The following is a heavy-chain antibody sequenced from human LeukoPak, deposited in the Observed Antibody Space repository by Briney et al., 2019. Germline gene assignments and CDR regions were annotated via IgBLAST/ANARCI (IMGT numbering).Heavy chain of an antibody. J-gene: IGHJ4*02. CDR1: GSSFSRYY. Sequence: SETLSLTCTVSGSSFSRYYWSWIRQPPGKGLEWIGSIYYSGSTYYNPSLKSRVTISVDTSKNQFSLKLSSVTAADTAVYYCARELDDYGGPFDYWGQGTLVTVSS. V-gene: IGHV4-39*07. D-gene: IGHD4-23*01. CDR3: ARELDDYGGPFDY. CDR2: IYYSGST.